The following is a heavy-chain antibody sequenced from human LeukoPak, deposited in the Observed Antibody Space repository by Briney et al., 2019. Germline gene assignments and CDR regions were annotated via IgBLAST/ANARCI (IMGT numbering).Heavy chain of an antibody. CDR2: IYTSGGT. V-gene: IGHV4-4*07. CDR3: ARSLYYDTSGPFDF. Sequence: SETLSLTCTVSGGSISSYSWSWIRQPAGKGLEWIGHIYTSGGTDYNPTLKSRVTISLDKSKNQFSLKLSSVTAADTAMYYCARSLYYDTSGPFDFWGQGALVSVSS. D-gene: IGHD3-22*01. J-gene: IGHJ4*02. CDR1: GGSISSYS.